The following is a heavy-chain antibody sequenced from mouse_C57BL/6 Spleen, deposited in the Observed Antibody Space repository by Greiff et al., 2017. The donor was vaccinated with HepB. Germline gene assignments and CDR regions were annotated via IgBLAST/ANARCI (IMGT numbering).Heavy chain of an antibody. CDR2: IDPETGGT. J-gene: IGHJ3*01. CDR3: TRSGVTTKFAY. V-gene: IGHV1-15*01. D-gene: IGHD2-2*01. CDR1: GYTFTDYE. Sequence: VQLQQSGAELVRPGASVTLSCKASGYTFTDYEMHWVKQTPVHGLEWIGAIDPETGGTAYNQKFKGKAILTADKSSSTAYMELRSLTSEDSTVYYCTRSGVTTKFAYWGQGTLVTVSA.